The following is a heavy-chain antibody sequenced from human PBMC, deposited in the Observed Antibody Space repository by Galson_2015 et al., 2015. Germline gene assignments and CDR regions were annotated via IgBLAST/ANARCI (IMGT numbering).Heavy chain of an antibody. J-gene: IGHJ5*02. CDR1: WDSVSSNSAA. CDR2: TYYRSKWYN. CDR3: ARDLGSGWSNPVFDP. D-gene: IGHD6-19*01. V-gene: IGHV6-1*01. Sequence: CAISWDSVSSNSAAWNWIRQSPSRGLEWLGRTYYRSKWYNDYAVSVKSRITINPDTSKNQFSLQLNSVTPEDTAVYYCARDLGSGWSNPVFDPWGQGTLVTVSS.